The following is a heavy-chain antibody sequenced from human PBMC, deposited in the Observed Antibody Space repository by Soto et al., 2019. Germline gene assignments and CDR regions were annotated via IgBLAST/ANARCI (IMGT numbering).Heavy chain of an antibody. CDR3: AKDMGVIAVAGTCMDV. CDR1: GFTFDDYA. J-gene: IGHJ6*02. Sequence: EVLLVESGGGLVQPGRSLRLSCAASGFTFDDYAMYWVRQAPGKGLEWVSGISWKSVTIGYADSVKGRFTIYRDNAQNSLYLQMNSLRPEDTALYYCAKDMGVIAVAGTCMDVWGQGTTVTVSS. D-gene: IGHD6-19*01. V-gene: IGHV3-9*01. CDR2: ISWKSVTI.